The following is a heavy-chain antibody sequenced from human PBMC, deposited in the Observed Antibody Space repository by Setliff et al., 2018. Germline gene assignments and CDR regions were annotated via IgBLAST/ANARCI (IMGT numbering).Heavy chain of an antibody. D-gene: IGHD6-25*01. CDR3: ARTWRGSGGYAGLEY. V-gene: IGHV3-21*01. J-gene: IGHJ4*02. Sequence: GGSLRLSCIASGFTFSSYRMNWVRQAPGKGLEWVSSISGGGSYTYSADSVRGRFTISRDNSKNTLYLQMNSLRPEDTAVYYCARTWRGSGGYAGLEYWGQGTPVTVSS. CDR1: GFTFSSYR. CDR2: ISGGGSYT.